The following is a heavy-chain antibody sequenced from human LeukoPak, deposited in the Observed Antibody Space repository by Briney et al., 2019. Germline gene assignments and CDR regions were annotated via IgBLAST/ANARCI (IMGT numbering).Heavy chain of an antibody. V-gene: IGHV3-23*01. CDR3: AKLTVRARAPVTTGSFDY. CDR2: ISDSGYST. CDR1: EFTFSSYG. J-gene: IGHJ4*02. D-gene: IGHD4-17*01. Sequence: GGSLRLSCAASEFTFSSYGMSWVRQAPGKELEWVSRISDSGYSTYYADSVKGRFTVDRDKSNNTLSLQRNSLRADDTAVYFCAKLTVRARAPVTTGSFDYWGQGTLVTVSS.